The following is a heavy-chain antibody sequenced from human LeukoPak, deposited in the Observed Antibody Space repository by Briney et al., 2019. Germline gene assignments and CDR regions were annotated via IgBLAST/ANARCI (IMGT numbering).Heavy chain of an antibody. CDR1: GYTFTSYG. V-gene: IGHV1-69*04. CDR2: IIPILGVK. D-gene: IGHD2-21*02. J-gene: IGHJ3*02. CDR3: ARAVVYCDDDCHQRDAFDI. Sequence: ASVKVSCKASGYTFTSYGIGWVRQAPGQGLEWMGRIIPILGVKNYTQKFQGRVTITADIVTSSAYMELSNLRPEDTAVYYCARAVVYCDDDCHQRDAFDIWGQGTLVTVSS.